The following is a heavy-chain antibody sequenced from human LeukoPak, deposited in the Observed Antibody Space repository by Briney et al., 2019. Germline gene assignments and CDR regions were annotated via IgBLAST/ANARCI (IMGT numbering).Heavy chain of an antibody. CDR1: GFTFSSYA. V-gene: IGHV3-23*01. Sequence: WESLRLSCAASGFTFSSYAMSWVRQAPGKGLEWVSAISGSGGSTYYADSVKGRFTISRDNSRSTLYLQMNSLRAEDTAVYYCAKGYCSSTSCGYFDYWGQGTLVTVSS. CDR2: ISGSGGST. CDR3: AKGYCSSTSCGYFDY. D-gene: IGHD2-2*01. J-gene: IGHJ4*02.